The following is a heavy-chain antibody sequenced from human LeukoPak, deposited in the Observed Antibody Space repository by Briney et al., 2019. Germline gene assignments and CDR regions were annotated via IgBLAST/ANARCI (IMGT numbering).Heavy chain of an antibody. J-gene: IGHJ6*03. Sequence: GGSLRLSCAASGFTFSSYGMHWVRQAPGKGLEWVAFIRYDGSNKYYADSVKGRFTISRDNSKNTLYLQMNSLRAEDTAVYYCARLGAPAPYYYYYYMDVWGKGTTVTVSS. D-gene: IGHD1-26*01. CDR1: GFTFSSYG. V-gene: IGHV3-30*02. CDR3: ARLGAPAPYYYYYYMDV. CDR2: IRYDGSNK.